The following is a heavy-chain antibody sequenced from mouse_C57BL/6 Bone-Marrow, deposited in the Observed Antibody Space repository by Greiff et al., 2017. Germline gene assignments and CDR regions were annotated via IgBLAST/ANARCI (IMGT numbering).Heavy chain of an antibody. CDR2: IYPTSGRT. D-gene: IGHD4-1*01. CDR1: GYTFTSYW. Sequence: QVQLQQPGAELVKPGASVTMSCKASGYTFTSYWITWVKQRPGQGLVWIGDIYPTSGRTNYNEKFKSKAILTVDTSSNPAYMQLSSLTSEDSAVFYCARSGPLGRSFDYWGQGTTLTVSS. J-gene: IGHJ2*01. V-gene: IGHV1-55*01. CDR3: ARSGPLGRSFDY.